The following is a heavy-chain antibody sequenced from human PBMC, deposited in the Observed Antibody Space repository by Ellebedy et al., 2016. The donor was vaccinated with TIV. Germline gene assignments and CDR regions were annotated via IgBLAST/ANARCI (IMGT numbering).Heavy chain of an antibody. CDR3: AAQSSNYLWDGDY. V-gene: IGHV4-39*07. CDR1: GRSFSSSTYY. CDR2: IYFGGST. D-gene: IGHD4-11*01. Sequence: SETLSLTCSVSGRSFSSSTYYWGWIRQPPGKGLEWVGSIYFGGSTYYNPSLRSRVTISLDTSKNQFSLRRKSETAAYTAVYYCAAQSSNYLWDGDYWGQGTLVTVSS. J-gene: IGHJ4*02.